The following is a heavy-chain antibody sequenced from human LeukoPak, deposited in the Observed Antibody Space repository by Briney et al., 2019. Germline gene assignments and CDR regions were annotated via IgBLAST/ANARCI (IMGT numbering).Heavy chain of an antibody. Sequence: GGSLRLSCAASGFTFSSYGMHWVRQAPGRGLEWVAFIRYDGSNKYYADSVKGRFTISRDNSKNTLYLQMNSLRAEDTAVYYCAKDLSTMVRGVIMYYMDVWGKGTTVTVSS. CDR3: AKDLSTMVRGVIMYYMDV. V-gene: IGHV3-30*02. D-gene: IGHD3-10*01. J-gene: IGHJ6*03. CDR1: GFTFSSYG. CDR2: IRYDGSNK.